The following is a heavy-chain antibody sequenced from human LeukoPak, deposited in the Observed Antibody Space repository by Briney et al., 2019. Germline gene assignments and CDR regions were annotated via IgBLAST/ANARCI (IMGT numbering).Heavy chain of an antibody. CDR2: INPNSGGS. CDR1: GYTFTSYV. CDR3: AGDGYNSRRFFDY. Sequence: GASVKVSCKASGYTFTSYVMNWVRQAPGQGLEWMGWINPNSGGSNYAQKFQGRVTMTSDTSINTAYMELSRLISDDTAVYYCAGDGYNSRRFFDYWGQGTLVTVSS. J-gene: IGHJ4*02. V-gene: IGHV1-2*02. D-gene: IGHD5-24*01.